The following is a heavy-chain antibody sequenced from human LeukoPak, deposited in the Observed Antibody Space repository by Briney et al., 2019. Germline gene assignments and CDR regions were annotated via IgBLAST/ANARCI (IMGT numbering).Heavy chain of an antibody. Sequence: SLILSCSASGFTCSRYSMDWVRKAPGKGLEWVASISSTSTFIYSADSVKGRFTISRDTAKNSLFLRMNSLRAEDTAIYYCARDYFDSSDYPQTYYYYYMDVWGKGTTVTVSS. CDR3: ARDYFDSSDYPQTYYYYYMDV. CDR2: ISSTSTFI. D-gene: IGHD3-22*01. CDR1: GFTCSRYS. J-gene: IGHJ6*03. V-gene: IGHV3-21*01.